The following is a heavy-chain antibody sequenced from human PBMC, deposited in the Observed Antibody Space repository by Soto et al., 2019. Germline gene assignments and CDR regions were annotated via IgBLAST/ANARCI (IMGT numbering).Heavy chain of an antibody. CDR2: MSSSSGNT. CDR3: ARGPPKWGFDY. D-gene: IGHD7-27*01. V-gene: IGHV1-8*01. J-gene: IGHJ4*02. Sequence: QVQLVQSGAEVKEPGASVKVSCKASGYTFTSYDFNWVRQATGQGPEWMGWMSSSSGNTGYAQKFQGRVTMTRNTSISTAYMELSSLRSEDTAVYYCARGPPKWGFDYWGQGVLVTVSS. CDR1: GYTFTSYD.